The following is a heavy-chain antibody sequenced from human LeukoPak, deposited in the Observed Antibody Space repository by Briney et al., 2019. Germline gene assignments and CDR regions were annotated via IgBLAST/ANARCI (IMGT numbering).Heavy chain of an antibody. Sequence: PGGSLRLSCAASGFTFSSYNMNWVRQAPGKGLEWVSYISSRSSTIYYADSVKGRFTISRDNAKNSLYLQMNSLRAEDTAVYYCARFYYYDSSGSHPFDYWGQGTLVTVSS. V-gene: IGHV3-48*04. D-gene: IGHD3-22*01. J-gene: IGHJ4*02. CDR2: ISSRSSTI. CDR1: GFTFSSYN. CDR3: ARFYYYDSSGSHPFDY.